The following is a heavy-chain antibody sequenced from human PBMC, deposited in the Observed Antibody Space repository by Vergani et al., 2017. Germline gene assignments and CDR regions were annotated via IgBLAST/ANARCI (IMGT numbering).Heavy chain of an antibody. CDR2: IIPILGIA. D-gene: IGHD6-13*01. CDR3: ARRIAAAGTYYYYGMDV. J-gene: IGHJ6*02. Sequence: QVQLVQSGAEVKKPRSSVKVSCKASGGTFSSYAISWVRQAPGQGLEWMGRIIPILGIANYAQKFQGRVTITADKSTSTAYMELSSLRSEDTAVYYCARRIAAAGTYYYYGMDVWGQGTTVTVSS. V-gene: IGHV1-69*04. CDR1: GGTFSSYA.